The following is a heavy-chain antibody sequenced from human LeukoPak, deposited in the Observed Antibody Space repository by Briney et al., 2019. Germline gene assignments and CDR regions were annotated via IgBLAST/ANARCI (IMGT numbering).Heavy chain of an antibody. CDR1: GYSFTRYW. D-gene: IGHD5-18*01. V-gene: IGHV5-51*01. CDR2: IDPSDSET. Sequence: GESLKISCKASGYSFTRYWIGWVRQMPGKGLEWMGIIDPSDSETRYTPSFQGQVTISVDKSLTTADLQWNSLKASDTAMYYCSRQTAMGRSGDYWGQGSLATVSS. J-gene: IGHJ4*02. CDR3: SRQTAMGRSGDY.